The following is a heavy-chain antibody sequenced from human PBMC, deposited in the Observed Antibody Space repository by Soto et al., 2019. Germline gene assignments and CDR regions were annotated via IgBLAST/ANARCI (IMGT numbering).Heavy chain of an antibody. J-gene: IGHJ4*02. CDR1: GVSISSHY. V-gene: IGHV4-59*11. CDR2: LYYTGST. Sequence: QVQLQESRPGLVKPSETLSLICTVSGVSISSHYWSWIRQPPGKGLEWIGYLYYTGSTSYNPSLKSPVSTSIDTSKNQFSLKLTSVTAADTAVYYCARGGASSLPFDYWGQGALVTVSS. CDR3: ARGGASSLPFDY. D-gene: IGHD6-13*01.